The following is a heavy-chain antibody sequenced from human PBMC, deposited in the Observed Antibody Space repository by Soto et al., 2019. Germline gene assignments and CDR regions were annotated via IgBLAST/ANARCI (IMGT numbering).Heavy chain of an antibody. CDR3: ARDGYHCSGGSCYSYLDY. CDR1: GGSISSGGYY. D-gene: IGHD2-15*01. V-gene: IGHV4-31*03. CDR2: IYYSGST. J-gene: IGHJ4*02. Sequence: PSETLSLTCTVSGGSISSGGYYWSWIRQHPGKGLEWIGYIYYSGSTYYNQSLKSRVTISVDTSKNQFSLKLSSVTAADTAVYYCARDGYHCSGGSCYSYLDYWGQGTLVTVSS.